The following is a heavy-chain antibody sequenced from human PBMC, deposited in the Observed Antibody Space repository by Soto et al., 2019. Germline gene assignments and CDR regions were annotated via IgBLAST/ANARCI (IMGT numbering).Heavy chain of an antibody. D-gene: IGHD4-17*01. J-gene: IGHJ5*02. CDR3: ARGVKYGDYTTNWFDP. V-gene: IGHV1-8*01. CDR1: GYTFTSYD. Sequence: ASVKVSCKASGYTFTSYDINWVRQATGQGLEYLGWMNPNSGNTGYVQKFQGRVTMTRDTSISTAYMELSSLRSEDTAVYFCARGVKYGDYTTNWFDPWGQGTLVTVSS. CDR2: MNPNSGNT.